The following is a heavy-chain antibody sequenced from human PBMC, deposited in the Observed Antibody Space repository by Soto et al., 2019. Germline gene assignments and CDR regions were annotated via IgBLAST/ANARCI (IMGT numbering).Heavy chain of an antibody. CDR3: ARGHSGYDKAIDY. Sequence: QVQLVQSGAEVKKPGSSVKVSCKASGGTFSSYTISWVRQAPGQGLEWMGRIIPILGIANYAQKFQGRVTITADKSTSTAYMELSSLRSEDTAVYYCARGHSGYDKAIDYWGQGTLVTVSS. CDR1: GGTFSSYT. J-gene: IGHJ4*02. D-gene: IGHD5-12*01. V-gene: IGHV1-69*02. CDR2: IIPILGIA.